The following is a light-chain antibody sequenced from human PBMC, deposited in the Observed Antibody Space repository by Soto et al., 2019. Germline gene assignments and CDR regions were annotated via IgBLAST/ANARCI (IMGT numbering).Light chain of an antibody. Sequence: QSVLTQPASVSGSPGQSITISCTGTSDDICSYNRVSWYQQHPGKAPKLIIYEVTDRPSGVSNRFSGSKSGNTASLTISGLQAEDEAEYYCSSYTNINTRACVFGTGTKVTVL. CDR3: SSYTNINTRACV. J-gene: IGLJ1*01. CDR2: EVT. CDR1: SDDICSYNR. V-gene: IGLV2-14*01.